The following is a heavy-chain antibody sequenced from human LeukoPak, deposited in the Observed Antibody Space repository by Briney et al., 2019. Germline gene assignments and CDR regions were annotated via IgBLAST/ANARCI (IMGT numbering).Heavy chain of an antibody. Sequence: SETLSLTCTVSGGSISSGGDYWSWIRQPAGKGLEWIGHIYPSRSTDYNPSLKSRVTISVDTSKNQFSLKLSSVTAADTAVYYCARGYYDILTGHWFDPRGQGTLVTVSS. D-gene: IGHD3-9*01. CDR3: ARGYYDILTGHWFDP. CDR2: IYPSRST. CDR1: GGSISSGGDY. J-gene: IGHJ5*02. V-gene: IGHV4-61*09.